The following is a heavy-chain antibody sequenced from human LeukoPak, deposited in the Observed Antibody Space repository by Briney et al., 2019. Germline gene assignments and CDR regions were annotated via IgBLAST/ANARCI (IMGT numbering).Heavy chain of an antibody. D-gene: IGHD3-22*01. J-gene: IGHJ4*02. CDR2: ISGGGSST. CDR3: ARDAPYYYDSSGYRLSYFDY. Sequence: GGSLRLSCATSGFTFSSYAMSWVRQAPGKGLEWVSGISGGGSSTYYADSVKGRFTVSRDNSKNTVFLQMNSLRAEDTAVYYCARDAPYYYDSSGYRLSYFDYWGQGTLVTVSS. CDR1: GFTFSSYA. V-gene: IGHV3-23*01.